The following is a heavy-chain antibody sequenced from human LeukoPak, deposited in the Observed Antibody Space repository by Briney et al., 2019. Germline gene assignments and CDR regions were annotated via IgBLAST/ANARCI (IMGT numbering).Heavy chain of an antibody. D-gene: IGHD3-10*01. CDR3: ARGSGSFDY. Sequence: PGGSLRLSCAASGFTFSSYGMHWVRQAPGKGLEWVAFIRYDGSNKYYADSVKGRFTISRENAKNSLYLQMNSLRAGDTAVYYCARGSGSFDYWGQGTLVTVSS. V-gene: IGHV3-30*02. CDR2: IRYDGSNK. J-gene: IGHJ4*02. CDR1: GFTFSSYG.